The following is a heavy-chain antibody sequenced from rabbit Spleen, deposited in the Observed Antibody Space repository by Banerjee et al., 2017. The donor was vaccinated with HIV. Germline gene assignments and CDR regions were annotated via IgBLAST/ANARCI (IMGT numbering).Heavy chain of an antibody. Sequence: QSLEESGGRLVTPGTPLTLTCTVSEFSLSDYYLTWVRQAPGKGLEWIGFVGAGSGGTIYASWAKGRFAISKTSSTTVDLKVTSLTVADTATYFCVRARDFRWDIWGQGTLVTVS. V-gene: IGHV1S69*01. J-gene: IGHJ4*02. CDR1: EFSLSDYY. CDR3: VRARDFRWDI. CDR2: VGAGSGGT. D-gene: IGHD3-1*01.